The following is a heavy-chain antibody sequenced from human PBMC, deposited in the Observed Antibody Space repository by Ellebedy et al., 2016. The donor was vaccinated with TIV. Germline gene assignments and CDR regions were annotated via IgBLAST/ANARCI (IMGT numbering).Heavy chain of an antibody. CDR3: ARYSGYHFRGNYFDY. D-gene: IGHD5-12*01. CDR2: IVAVFGTT. Sequence: SVKVSCKASGGIFRSNAFSWVRQAPGQGLEWMGGIVAVFGTTTYAQKFQGRVTITADESTTTVYMELSSLTAEDTAVDYCARYSGYHFRGNYFDYWGQGTLVTVSS. J-gene: IGHJ4*02. V-gene: IGHV1-69*13. CDR1: GGIFRSNA.